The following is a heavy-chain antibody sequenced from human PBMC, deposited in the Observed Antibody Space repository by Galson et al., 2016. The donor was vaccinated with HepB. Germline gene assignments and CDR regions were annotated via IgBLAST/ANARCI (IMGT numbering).Heavy chain of an antibody. D-gene: IGHD1-26*01. CDR1: GLTFYSSA. CDR3: AAGFKNGEVGAPYNFDY. Sequence: SVKVSCKASGLTFYSSAVQWVRQARGQRLEWIGWIVVGSGNTNHAQKFQERVTITRDMSTSKAYMELSSLRTEDTAVYYCAAGFKNGEVGAPYNFDYWGQGTLVTVSS. CDR2: IVVGSGNT. V-gene: IGHV1-58*01. J-gene: IGHJ4*02.